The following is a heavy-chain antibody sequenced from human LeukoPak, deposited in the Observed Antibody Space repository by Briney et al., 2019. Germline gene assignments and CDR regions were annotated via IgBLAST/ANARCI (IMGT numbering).Heavy chain of an antibody. CDR2: ISSSSSYI. Sequence: PGGSLRLSCAASGFTFSSYSMNWVRQAPGKGLEWVSSISSSSSYIYYAGSVKGRFTISRDNAKNSLYLQMNSLRAEDTAVYYCARGGVLWFGELTYWGQGTLVTVSS. CDR3: ARGGVLWFGELTY. D-gene: IGHD3-10*01. V-gene: IGHV3-21*01. J-gene: IGHJ4*02. CDR1: GFTFSSYS.